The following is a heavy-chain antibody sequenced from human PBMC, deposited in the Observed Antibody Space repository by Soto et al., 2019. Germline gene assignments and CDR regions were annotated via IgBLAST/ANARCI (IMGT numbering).Heavy chain of an antibody. CDR2: ISSSSFSI. V-gene: IGHV3-21*02. Sequence: EVQLVESGGGLVEPGGSLRLSCAASGFTFSSYSMNWVRQAPGKGLEWVSSISSSSFSINYADSVKGRFSISRDNAQNSLHLQMNTLRAEDTAVYYCARNKSANIYGMDVWGQGTTVTVSS. J-gene: IGHJ6*02. CDR1: GFTFSSYS. CDR3: ARNKSANIYGMDV.